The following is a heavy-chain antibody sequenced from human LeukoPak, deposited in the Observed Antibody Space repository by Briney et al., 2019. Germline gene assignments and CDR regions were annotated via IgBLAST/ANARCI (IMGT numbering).Heavy chain of an antibody. CDR1: GFMFDDYA. J-gene: IGHJ4*02. D-gene: IGHD4-17*01. Sequence: GGSLRLSCAASGFMFDDYAMHWVRQAPGKGLEWVSLISGDGGTTNYADSVKGRFTISRDNSKNSLYLQVNSLRTEDSALYYCAKDIGDYGSLYYFDYWGQGTLVTVSS. V-gene: IGHV3-43*02. CDR3: AKDIGDYGSLYYFDY. CDR2: ISGDGGTT.